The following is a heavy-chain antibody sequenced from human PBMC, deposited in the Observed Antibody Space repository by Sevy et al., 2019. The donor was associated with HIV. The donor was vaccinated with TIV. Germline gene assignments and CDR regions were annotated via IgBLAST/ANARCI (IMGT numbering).Heavy chain of an antibody. D-gene: IGHD2-2*01. V-gene: IGHV3-30*02. CDR3: AKSYCSSTSCLIYYYYGMDV. CDR2: IRYDGSNK. J-gene: IGHJ6*02. Sequence: GGSLRLSCAASGFTFSSYGMHWVRQAPGKGLEWVAFIRYDGSNKYYADSVKGRFTISRDNSKNTLYLQMNSLRAEDTAVYYCAKSYCSSTSCLIYYYYGMDVWGQGTTVTVSS. CDR1: GFTFSSYG.